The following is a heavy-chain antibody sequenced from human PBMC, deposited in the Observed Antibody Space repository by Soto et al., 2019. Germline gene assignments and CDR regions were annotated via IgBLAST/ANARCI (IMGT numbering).Heavy chain of an antibody. D-gene: IGHD1-26*01. J-gene: IGHJ6*02. CDR1: GYTFTSYD. V-gene: IGHV1-8*01. CDR3: ARALDSASENYSMDV. CDR2: MNPNSGNT. Sequence: ASVKVSCKASGYTFTSYDINWVRQATGQGLEWMGWMNPNSGNTGYAQKFQGRVTMTRNTSISTAYMELSSLRSEDTAVYYCARALDSASENYSMDVWGQGTTVTVSS.